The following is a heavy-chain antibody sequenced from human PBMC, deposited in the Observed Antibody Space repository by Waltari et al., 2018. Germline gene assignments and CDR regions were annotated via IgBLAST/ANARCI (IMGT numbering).Heavy chain of an antibody. CDR1: GFTFSSYG. V-gene: IGHV3-30*18. J-gene: IGHJ4*02. CDR3: AKDLGYCSSTSCSYFDY. Sequence: QVQLVESGGGVVQPGRSLRLSCAASGFTFSSYGMHWVRQAPGKGLEWVAVISYDGSNKYYADSVKGRFTISRDNSKNTLYLQMNSLRAEDTAVYYCAKDLGYCSSTSCSYFDYWGQGTLVTVSS. CDR2: ISYDGSNK. D-gene: IGHD2-2*01.